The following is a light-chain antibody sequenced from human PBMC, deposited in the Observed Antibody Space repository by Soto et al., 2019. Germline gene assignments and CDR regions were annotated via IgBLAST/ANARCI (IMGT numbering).Light chain of an antibody. J-gene: IGKJ2*01. V-gene: IGKV3-20*01. CDR1: QSLNSNF. Sequence: EIVLTQSPGTLSLSPGESATLSCRASQSLNSNFLAWYQQKPGQAPRLLVYAASSRATGFPDRFSGSASGTVFTLTISRLEPEDFAVYYCQQYDTSPPRYTFGQGTNLEIK. CDR3: QQYDTSPPRYT. CDR2: AAS.